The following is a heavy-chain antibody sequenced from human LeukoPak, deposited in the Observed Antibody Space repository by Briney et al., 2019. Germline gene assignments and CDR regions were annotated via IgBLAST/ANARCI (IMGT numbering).Heavy chain of an antibody. CDR1: GYTFTGYY. V-gene: IGHV1-2*02. Sequence: ASVKVSCKASGYTFTGYYMHWVRQAPGQGLEWMGWINPNSGGTNYAQKFQGRVTMTRDTSISTAYMELSRLRSDDTAVYYCARVAVAGPGDDAFDIWGQGTMVTVSS. CDR2: INPNSGGT. D-gene: IGHD6-19*01. J-gene: IGHJ3*02. CDR3: ARVAVAGPGDDAFDI.